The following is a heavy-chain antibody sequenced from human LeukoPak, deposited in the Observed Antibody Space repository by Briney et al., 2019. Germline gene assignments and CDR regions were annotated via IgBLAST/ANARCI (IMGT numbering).Heavy chain of an antibody. Sequence: GESLKISCEGSGYSFTSYWIGWVRQMPGKGLEWMGIIYPGDSDTRYSPSFQGQVTISADKSISTAYLQWSSLKASDTAMYYCARSYYDSSGRFYFDYWGQGTLVTVSS. CDR2: IYPGDSDT. V-gene: IGHV5-51*01. CDR3: ARSYYDSSGRFYFDY. D-gene: IGHD3-22*01. J-gene: IGHJ4*02. CDR1: GYSFTSYW.